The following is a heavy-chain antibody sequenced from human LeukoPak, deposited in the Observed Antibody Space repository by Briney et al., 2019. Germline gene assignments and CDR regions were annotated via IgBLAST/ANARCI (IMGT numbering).Heavy chain of an antibody. CDR2: INPNSGGT. V-gene: IGHV1-2*02. CDR3: ARVQWELLPVFDY. Sequence: ASVKVSCKASGYTFTSYGINWVRQAPGQGLEWMGWINPNSGGTNYAQKFQGRVTMTRDTSISTAYMELSRLRSDDTAVYYCARVQWELLPVFDYWGQGTLVTVSS. CDR1: GYTFTSYG. D-gene: IGHD1-26*01. J-gene: IGHJ4*02.